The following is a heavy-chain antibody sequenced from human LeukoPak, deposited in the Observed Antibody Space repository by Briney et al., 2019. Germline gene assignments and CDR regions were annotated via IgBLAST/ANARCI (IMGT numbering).Heavy chain of an antibody. V-gene: IGHV3-7*01. Sequence: GGSLRLSCAASGFTFSSYWMSWVRQAPGKGLEWVANIKQDGSEKYYVDSVKGRFTISRDNSRNTLYLQMNSLRAEDTAVYYCAKEIYIHETYYHDSSGSALDYWGQGTLVTVSS. CDR2: IKQDGSEK. CDR1: GFTFSSYW. J-gene: IGHJ4*02. D-gene: IGHD3-22*01. CDR3: AKEIYIHETYYHDSSGSALDY.